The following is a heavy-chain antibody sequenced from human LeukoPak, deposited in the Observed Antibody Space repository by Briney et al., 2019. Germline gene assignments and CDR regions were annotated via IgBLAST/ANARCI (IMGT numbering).Heavy chain of an antibody. V-gene: IGHV1-18*01. CDR3: ARDTYSSPEIVPTRNDY. D-gene: IGHD5-12*01. J-gene: IGHJ4*02. CDR2: ISAYNGNT. Sequence: GASVKVSCKASGYTFTSYGISWVRQAPGQGLEWMGLISAYNGNTNYAQKLQGRVNMTTDTSTSTAYMELRSLRSDDTAMYYCARDTYSSPEIVPTRNDYWGQGTLVSVSS. CDR1: GYTFTSYG.